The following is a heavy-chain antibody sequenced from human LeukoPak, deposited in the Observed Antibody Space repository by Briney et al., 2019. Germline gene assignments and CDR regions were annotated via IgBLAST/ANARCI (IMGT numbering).Heavy chain of an antibody. CDR2: ISSGSHTM. D-gene: IGHD3-9*01. Sequence: GGSLRLSCAASGFSFSSYEMNWVRQAPGRGLEWVSYISSGSHTMYYADSVKGRFTISRDNTKNSLYLQMNSLRAEDTAVYYCVRKTLTGPVYWGQGALVTVSS. CDR1: GFSFSSYE. CDR3: VRKTLTGPVY. V-gene: IGHV3-48*03. J-gene: IGHJ4*02.